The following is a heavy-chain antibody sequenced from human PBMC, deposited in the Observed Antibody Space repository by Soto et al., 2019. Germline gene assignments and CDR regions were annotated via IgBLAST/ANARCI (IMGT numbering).Heavy chain of an antibody. CDR2: IDPSDSYT. J-gene: IGHJ6*02. CDR3: ARGGAHYYYYGMDV. Sequence: PGESLKISCKGSGYSFTSYWISWVRQMPGKGLEWMGRIDPSDSYTNYSPSFQGHVTISADKSISTAYLQWSSLKASDTAMYYCARGGAHYYYYGMDVCGQGTTFTVPS. V-gene: IGHV5-10-1*01. CDR1: GYSFTSYW. D-gene: IGHD1-26*01.